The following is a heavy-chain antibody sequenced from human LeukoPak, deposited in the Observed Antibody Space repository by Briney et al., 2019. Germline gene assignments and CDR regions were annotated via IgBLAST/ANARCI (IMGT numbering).Heavy chain of an antibody. Sequence: GGSLRLSCAASEFTFDDFGLSWVRQAPGKGLEWVSGISWNGGRTAYADSVKGRFTITRDNSKNTLYLQMNSLRVEDTAVYYCAKGTERYSKNFDYWGQGILVSVSS. J-gene: IGHJ4*02. V-gene: IGHV3-20*04. CDR3: AKGTERYSKNFDY. CDR1: EFTFDDFG. CDR2: ISWNGGRT. D-gene: IGHD3-9*01.